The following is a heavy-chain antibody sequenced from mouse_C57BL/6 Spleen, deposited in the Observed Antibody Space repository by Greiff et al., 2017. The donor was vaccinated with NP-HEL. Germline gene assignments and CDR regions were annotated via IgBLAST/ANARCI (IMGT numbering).Heavy chain of an antibody. Sequence: VQLQQSGPELVKPGASVKISCKASGYTFTDYYMNWVKQSHGKSLEWIGDINPNNGGTSYNQKFKGKATLTVDKSSSTAYMELRSLTSEDSAVYYCATYWDQDYFDYWGQGTTLTVSS. D-gene: IGHD4-1*01. CDR2: INPNNGGT. CDR1: GYTFTDYY. CDR3: ATYWDQDYFDY. V-gene: IGHV1-26*01. J-gene: IGHJ2*01.